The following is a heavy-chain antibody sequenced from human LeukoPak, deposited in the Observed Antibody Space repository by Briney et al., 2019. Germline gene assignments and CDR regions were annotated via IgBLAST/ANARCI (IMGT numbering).Heavy chain of an antibody. D-gene: IGHD6-13*01. CDR3: AKDRRYSSMINYFDY. J-gene: IGHJ4*02. CDR2: ISGSGGST. V-gene: IGHV3-23*01. Sequence: PGGSLRLSCAASGFTFSSYAMSWVRQAPGKGLEWVSAISGSGGSTYYADSVKGRFTISRDNSKNTLYLQMNSLRAEDTAVYYCAKDRRYSSMINYFDYWGQGTLVTVSS. CDR1: GFTFSSYA.